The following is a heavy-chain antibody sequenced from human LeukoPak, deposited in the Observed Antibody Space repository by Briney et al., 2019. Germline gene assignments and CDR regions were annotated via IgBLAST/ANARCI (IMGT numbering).Heavy chain of an antibody. CDR2: MNPKSGNT. J-gene: IGHJ4*02. Sequence: ASVKVSCKASGYTFTRYDINWVRQATGQGLEWMGWMNPKSGNTGHAQKFQGRVTITTDESTSTAYMELSSLRSEDTAVYYCARRSDYEDYWGQGTLVTVSS. CDR3: ARRSDYEDY. D-gene: IGHD4-17*01. CDR1: GYTFTRYD. V-gene: IGHV1-8*03.